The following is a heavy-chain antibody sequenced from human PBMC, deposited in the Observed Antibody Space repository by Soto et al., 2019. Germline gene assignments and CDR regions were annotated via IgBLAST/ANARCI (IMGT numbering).Heavy chain of an antibody. Sequence: QVQLQESGPGLVKPSQTLSLTCTVSGGSISSGGYYWSWIRQHPGKGLEWIGYIYYSGSTYYNPSPKSRLTISVATSKNQFSLKLSSVTAADTAVYYCARVPSYYDILTGYSPTGWFDPWGQGTLVTVSS. CDR1: GGSISSGGYY. V-gene: IGHV4-31*03. J-gene: IGHJ5*02. CDR3: ARVPSYYDILTGYSPTGWFDP. CDR2: IYYSGST. D-gene: IGHD3-9*01.